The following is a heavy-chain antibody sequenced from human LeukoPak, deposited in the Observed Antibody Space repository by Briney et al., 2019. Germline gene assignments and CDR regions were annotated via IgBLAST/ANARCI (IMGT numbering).Heavy chain of an antibody. D-gene: IGHD2-15*01. CDR1: GLTFSAYK. V-gene: IGHV3-74*01. J-gene: IGHJ4*02. CDR2: ISTDGYTT. Sequence: GGSMRLSCAASGLTFSAYKMHWVRQAPRKGLVWVSRISTDGYTTDYADFVQGRFTASRDNTKNTWSLEMNSLRAKDTAVYYCVVGGSPGYWGQGTLVTVSS. CDR3: VVGGSPGY.